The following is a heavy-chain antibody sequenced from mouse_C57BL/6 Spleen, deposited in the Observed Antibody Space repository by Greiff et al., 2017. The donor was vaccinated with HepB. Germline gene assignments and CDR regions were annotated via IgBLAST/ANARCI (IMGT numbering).Heavy chain of an antibody. CDR2: IYPGSGST. V-gene: IGHV1-55*01. D-gene: IGHD1-1*01. CDR3: ARTLYGSSPWFAY. J-gene: IGHJ3*01. Sequence: VQLQQSGAELVKPGASVKMSCKASGYTFTSYWITWVKQRPGQGLEWIGDIYPGSGSTNYNEKFKSKATLTVDTSSSTAYMQLSSLTSEDSAVYYCARTLYGSSPWFAYWGQGTLVTVSA. CDR1: GYTFTSYW.